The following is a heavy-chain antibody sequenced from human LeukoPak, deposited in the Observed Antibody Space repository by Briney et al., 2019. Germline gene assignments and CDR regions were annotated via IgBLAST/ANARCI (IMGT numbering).Heavy chain of an antibody. J-gene: IGHJ4*02. Sequence: ASVKVSCQASGYTFTRYYMHWVRQAPGQGLEWMGIINPSGGSTSYAQKFQGRVTMTRDMSTSTAYMELSSLRSNDPAVYYCARGTGYSSSYGLPPFGYWGQGTLVSVSS. CDR2: INPSGGST. CDR1: GYTFTRYY. CDR3: ARGTGYSSSYGLPPFGY. V-gene: IGHV1-46*01. D-gene: IGHD6-6*01.